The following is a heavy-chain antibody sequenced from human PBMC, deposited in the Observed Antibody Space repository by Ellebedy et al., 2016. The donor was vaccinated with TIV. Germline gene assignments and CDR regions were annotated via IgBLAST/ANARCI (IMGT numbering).Heavy chain of an antibody. V-gene: IGHV1-46*04. J-gene: IGHJ4*02. CDR1: GYTFTGYY. D-gene: IGHD6-19*01. Sequence: AASVKVSCKASGYTFTGYYIHWVRQAPGQGLEWMGIINPSGGSTTYAQKLQGRVTMTRDTSTSTVYMELSSLRSEDTAVYYCARSRSSGWLHTPDYWGQGLLVTVSS. CDR3: ARSRSSGWLHTPDY. CDR2: INPSGGST.